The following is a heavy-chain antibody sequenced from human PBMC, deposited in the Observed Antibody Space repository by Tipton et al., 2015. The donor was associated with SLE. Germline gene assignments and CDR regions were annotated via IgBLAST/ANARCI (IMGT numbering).Heavy chain of an antibody. Sequence: TLSLTCTVSGGSISSHYWSWIRQPPGKGLEWIGEINHSGSTNYNPSLKSRVTISVDTSKNQFSLKLSSVTAADTAVYYCARRAMWQQLVSFDYWGQGTLVTVSS. D-gene: IGHD6-13*01. CDR1: GGSISSHY. J-gene: IGHJ4*02. CDR2: INHSGST. V-gene: IGHV4-59*11. CDR3: ARRAMWQQLVSFDY.